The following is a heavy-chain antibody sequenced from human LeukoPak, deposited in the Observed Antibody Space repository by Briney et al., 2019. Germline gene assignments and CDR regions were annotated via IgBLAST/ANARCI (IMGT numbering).Heavy chain of an antibody. V-gene: IGHV1-2*02. CDR3: ASPRGFWSGYYPALFY. CDR1: GYTFSDYY. J-gene: IGHJ4*02. Sequence: ASVKVSCKASGYTFSDYYIHWVRQAPGQGLEWMGWINPNSGGTNYAQKFQGRVTMTRDTSISTAYMELSRLRSDDTAVYYCASPRGFWSGYYPALFYWGQGTLVTVSS. D-gene: IGHD3-3*01. CDR2: INPNSGGT.